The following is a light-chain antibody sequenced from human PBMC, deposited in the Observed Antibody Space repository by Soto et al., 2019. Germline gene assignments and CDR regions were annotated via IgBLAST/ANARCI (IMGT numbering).Light chain of an antibody. J-gene: IGKJ5*01. CDR2: GAS. V-gene: IGKV3-20*01. CDR1: QSATSSY. CDR3: QQYGSSRWA. Sequence: EIVLTQSPGTISLSPCERATFFCSSSQSATSSYLAWYQQKPGQAPRLPIDGASSRATGIPDMVSGSGSGTDFTLPISRLEPEDFAVYYCQQYGSSRWAFGQGTRLEI.